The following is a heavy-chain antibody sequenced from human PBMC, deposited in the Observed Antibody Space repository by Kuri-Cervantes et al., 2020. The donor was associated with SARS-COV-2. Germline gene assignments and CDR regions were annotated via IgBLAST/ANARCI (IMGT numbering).Heavy chain of an antibody. D-gene: IGHD5-18*01. J-gene: IGHJ5*02. Sequence: SETLSLTCAVSGVPVTGGTYSWAWIRQPAGRGLEWIGHLDTSGSTTYNPSLRGRVTISLDPSNNQVSLSLTSTTAADTAVYYCARLGGYTSGYNWFDPWGQGTLVTVSS. CDR1: GVPVTGGTYS. V-gene: IGHV4-61*09. CDR2: LDTSGST. CDR3: ARLGGYTSGYNWFDP.